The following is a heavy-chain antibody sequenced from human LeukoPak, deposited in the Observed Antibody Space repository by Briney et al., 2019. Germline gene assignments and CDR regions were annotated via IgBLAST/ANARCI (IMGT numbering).Heavy chain of an antibody. CDR2: ISSYNGNT. CDR3: ARDGHSSSWPYYFDY. CDR1: GYIFTTYG. V-gene: IGHV1-18*01. D-gene: IGHD6-13*01. Sequence: ASVKVSCKACGYIFTTYGITWVRQAPGQGLEWMGWISSYNGNTNYAQNLRARVTMTTDTSTSTAYMELRSLRSDDTAIYYCARDGHSSSWPYYFDYWGQGTLVTVSS. J-gene: IGHJ4*02.